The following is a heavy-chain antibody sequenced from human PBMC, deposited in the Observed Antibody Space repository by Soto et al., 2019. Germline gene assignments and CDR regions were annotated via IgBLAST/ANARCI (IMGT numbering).Heavy chain of an antibody. CDR3: ASLSGVHTLRVY. Sequence: WASVKVSCKASGYSFTSYFLHWVRQAPGQGPEWIGIIDPDGGSTSYAQNFQGRVTMTTDTSTRTVCVELSSLRSKDKAVYYCASLSGVHTLRVYRCQGILVPVSS. CDR2: IDPDGGST. J-gene: IGHJ4*02. V-gene: IGHV1-46*01. CDR1: GYSFTSYF. D-gene: IGHD3-9*01.